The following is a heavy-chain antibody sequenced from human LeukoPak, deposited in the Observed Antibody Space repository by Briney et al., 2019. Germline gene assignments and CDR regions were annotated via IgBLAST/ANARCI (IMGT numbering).Heavy chain of an antibody. J-gene: IGHJ6*02. V-gene: IGHV3-23*01. CDR2: ISGSGGST. CDR3: AKANLWFGELKGYYYGMDV. D-gene: IGHD3-10*01. CDR1: GFTFSSYA. Sequence: PGGSLRLSCAASGFTFSSYAMSWVRQAPGKGLEWVSAISGSGGSTYYADSVKGRFTISRDNSKNTLYLQMNSLRAEDTAVYYCAKANLWFGELKGYYYGMDVWGQGTTVTVSS.